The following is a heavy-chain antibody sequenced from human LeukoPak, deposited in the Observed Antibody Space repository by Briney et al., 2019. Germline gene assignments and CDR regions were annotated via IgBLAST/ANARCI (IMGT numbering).Heavy chain of an antibody. J-gene: IGHJ4*02. CDR1: GGTFSRYA. CDR2: YVPMFGTA. Sequence: ASVKLSCKAAGGTFSRYAISWVRQAPGPGLEWMGGYVPMFGTANYAQNFQNRVTITADESTSTFSMEVSSLRPEDTAVYFCAGASSKWELSFWGQGTLVTVSS. V-gene: IGHV1-69*13. CDR3: AGASSKWELSF. D-gene: IGHD1-26*01.